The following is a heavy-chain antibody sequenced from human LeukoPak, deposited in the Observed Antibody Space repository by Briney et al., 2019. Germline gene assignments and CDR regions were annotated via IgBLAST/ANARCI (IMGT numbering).Heavy chain of an antibody. CDR2: ISYDGSNK. D-gene: IGHD3-16*02. J-gene: IGHJ4*02. CDR3: ARDLNDYVWGSYRYTGTLFDY. V-gene: IGHV3-30*03. Sequence: GGSLRLSCAASGFTFSSYGMHWVRQAPGKGLEWVAVISYDGSNKYYADSVKGRFTISRDNSKNTLYLQMNSLRAEDTAVYYCARDLNDYVWGSYRYTGTLFDYWGQGTLVTVSS. CDR1: GFTFSSYG.